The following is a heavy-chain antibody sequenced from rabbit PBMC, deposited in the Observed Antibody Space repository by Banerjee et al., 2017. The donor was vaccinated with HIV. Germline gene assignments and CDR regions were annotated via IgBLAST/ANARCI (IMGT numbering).Heavy chain of an antibody. Sequence: QQLEESGGGLVKPGGTLTLTCKASGFDFSSYYMNWVRQAPGKGLEWIGTIYAGKDRTDYASWVNGRFTISRDNAQNTVSLQMNSLTAADTATYFCARCASSGDSIWYFNLWGPGTLVTVS. J-gene: IGHJ4*01. V-gene: IGHV1S7*01. CDR3: ARCASSGDSIWYFNL. CDR2: IYAGKDRT. D-gene: IGHD1-1*01. CDR1: GFDFSSYY.